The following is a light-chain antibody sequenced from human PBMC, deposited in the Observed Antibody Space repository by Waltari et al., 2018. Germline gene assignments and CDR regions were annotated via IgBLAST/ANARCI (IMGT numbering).Light chain of an antibody. V-gene: IGKV3-20*01. CDR2: GAS. Sequence: ESVLTQSPGTLSLSPGERDTLSCLASQSGTNWYLGWYPSHAGHAPSVHIFGASGRAPGIPDRFSGSGSGTDFTLTISRLEPDDFAVYYCHQYGGSPPYTFGGGTKVEIK. CDR3: HQYGGSPPYT. J-gene: IGKJ4*01. CDR1: QSGTNWY.